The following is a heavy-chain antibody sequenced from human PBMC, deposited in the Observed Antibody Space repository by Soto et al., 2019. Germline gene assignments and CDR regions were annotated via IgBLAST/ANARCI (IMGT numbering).Heavy chain of an antibody. D-gene: IGHD1-1*01. CDR2: INHRGSL. Sequence: SETLSLTCTVTGGSMTSGDQYWTWIRHRPGEGLEWFGYINHRGSLYYNPSLKRRVSMSVDTSKNQFSLNLSSVTAADTAVYYCARELPQRQGRNMDVGGQGTTVTVS. V-gene: IGHV4-31*03. J-gene: IGHJ6*02. CDR3: ARELPQRQGRNMDV. CDR1: GGSMTSGDQY.